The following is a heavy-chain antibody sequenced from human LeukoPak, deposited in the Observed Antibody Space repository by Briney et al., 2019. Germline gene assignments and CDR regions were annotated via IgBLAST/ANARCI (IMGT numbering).Heavy chain of an antibody. CDR3: ARGVRYIRSCYSSEALFEN. Sequence: WESLSLTWAVCGVSVNDYCWSWVRRPSGTGLEWVAEINLSGYNNYNASFKGGVTTSLETSKNHFSLKLTSVTTADPTVFFCARGVRYIRSCYSSEALFENWGQGTPVSVSP. V-gene: IGHV4-34*01. J-gene: IGHJ4*02. CDR1: GVSVNDYC. D-gene: IGHD6-13*01. CDR2: INLSGYN.